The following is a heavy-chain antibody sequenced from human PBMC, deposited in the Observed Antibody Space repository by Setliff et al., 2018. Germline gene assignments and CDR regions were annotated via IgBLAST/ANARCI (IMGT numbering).Heavy chain of an antibody. CDR1: GGSISSSSYY. CDR2: IYYSGST. Sequence: PSETLSLTCTVSGGSISSSSYYWGWIRQPPGKGLEWIGSIYYSGSTYYNPSLKSRITISVDTSKKQFSLKLSSVTAADTAVYYCARGRIQLWKYYFDYWGQGTLVTVSS. D-gene: IGHD5-18*01. J-gene: IGHJ4*02. V-gene: IGHV4-39*01. CDR3: ARGRIQLWKYYFDY.